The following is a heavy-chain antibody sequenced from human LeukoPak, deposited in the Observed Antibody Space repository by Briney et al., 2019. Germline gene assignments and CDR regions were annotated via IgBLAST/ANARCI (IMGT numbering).Heavy chain of an antibody. J-gene: IGHJ6*03. CDR2: IIPIFGTA. CDR3: ASTTAAGTRYSIYYYYMDV. D-gene: IGHD6-13*01. CDR1: GGTFSSYA. V-gene: IGHV1-69*05. Sequence: SVKVSCKASGGTFSSYAISWVRQAPGQGPEWMGGIIPIFGTANYAQKFQGRVTITTDESTSTAYMELSSLRSEDTAVYYCASTTAAGTRYSIYYYYMDVWGKGTTVTVSS.